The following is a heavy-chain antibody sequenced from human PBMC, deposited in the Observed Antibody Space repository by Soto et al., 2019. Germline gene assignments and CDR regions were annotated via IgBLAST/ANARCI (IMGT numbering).Heavy chain of an antibody. D-gene: IGHD3-10*01. J-gene: IGHJ4*02. Sequence: QVQLQESGPGLVKPSQTLSLTCTVSGGSISSGGYYWSWIRQHPGKGLEWIGYIYYSGSTYYNPSLKRRVTISVDTSKNQFSLKLSSVTAADTAVYYCARERYDYYGSGSPVYWGQGTLVTVSS. CDR2: IYYSGST. CDR1: GGSISSGGYY. CDR3: ARERYDYYGSGSPVY. V-gene: IGHV4-31*03.